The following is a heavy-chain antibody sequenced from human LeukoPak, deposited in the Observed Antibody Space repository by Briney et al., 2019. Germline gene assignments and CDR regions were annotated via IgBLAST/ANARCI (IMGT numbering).Heavy chain of an antibody. J-gene: IGHJ5*02. Sequence: SETLSLTCTVSGGSISSYYWSWIRQPPGKGLEWIAYIYNCGSTNHNPSLKSRVAISVDTPKNQFSLKLSSVTAADTAVYYYARGNAAGRGIWFDPWGQGTLVTVSS. V-gene: IGHV4-59*08. D-gene: IGHD6-13*01. CDR3: ARGNAAGRGIWFDP. CDR2: IYNCGST. CDR1: GGSISSYY.